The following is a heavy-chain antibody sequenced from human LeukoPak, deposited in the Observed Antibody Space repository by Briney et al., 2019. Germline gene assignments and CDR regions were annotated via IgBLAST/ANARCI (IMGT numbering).Heavy chain of an antibody. D-gene: IGHD2-2*01. CDR3: ARIWGSSTSCYDCWFDP. J-gene: IGHJ5*02. CDR2: INPNSGGT. CDR1: GYTFTGYY. Sequence: ASVNVSFKASGYTFTGYYMHWVRQAPGQGLEWMGWINPNSGGTNYAQKFQGRVTMTRDTSISTAYMELSRLRSDDTAVYYCARIWGSSTSCYDCWFDPWGQGTLVTVSS. V-gene: IGHV1-2*02.